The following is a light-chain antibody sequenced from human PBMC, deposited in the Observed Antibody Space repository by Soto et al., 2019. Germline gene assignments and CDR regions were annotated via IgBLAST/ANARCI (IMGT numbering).Light chain of an antibody. V-gene: IGKV3-15*01. CDR2: GAS. CDR1: QSVSRD. Sequence: ELVLTHSPATLSVSPGERATLSCSASQSVSRDLAWYQQKPGQAPRLLIYGASTRAPSIPARFSGSGSGTDFTLTISSRQSEDFAVYYCQQYDKWPTWTFGQGTKVDIK. CDR3: QQYDKWPTWT. J-gene: IGKJ1*01.